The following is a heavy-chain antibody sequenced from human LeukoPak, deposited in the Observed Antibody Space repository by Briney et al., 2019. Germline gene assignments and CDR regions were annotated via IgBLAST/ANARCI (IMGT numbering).Heavy chain of an antibody. D-gene: IGHD4-23*01. CDR1: GDSISSSGYY. CDR2: IYYSGST. V-gene: IGHV4-39*07. J-gene: IGHJ6*03. CDR3: ARCRWGCYYMDV. Sequence: SETLSLTCTVSGDSISSSGYYWGWIRQSPGKGLEWIGSIYYSGSTYYNPSLKSRVTISVDTSKNQFSLKLSSVTAADTAVYYCARCRWGCYYMDVWGKGTTVTVSS.